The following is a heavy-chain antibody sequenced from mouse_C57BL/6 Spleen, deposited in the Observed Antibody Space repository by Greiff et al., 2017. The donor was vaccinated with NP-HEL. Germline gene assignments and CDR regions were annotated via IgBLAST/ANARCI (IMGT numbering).Heavy chain of an antibody. CDR2: IDPSDSYT. J-gene: IGHJ4*01. D-gene: IGHD2-2*01. V-gene: IGHV1-59*01. Sequence: QVQLKQPGAELVRPGTSVKLSCKASGYTFTSYWMHWVKQRPGQGLEWIGVIDPSDSYTNYNQKFKGKATLTVDTSPSTAYMQLSSLTSEDSAVYYCANGYDRAMDYWGQGTSVTVSS. CDR1: GYTFTSYW. CDR3: ANGYDRAMDY.